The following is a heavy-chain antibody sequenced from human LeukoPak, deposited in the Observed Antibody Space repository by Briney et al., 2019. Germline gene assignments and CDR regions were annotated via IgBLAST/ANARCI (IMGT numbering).Heavy chain of an antibody. J-gene: IGHJ5*02. CDR2: IIPIFGTA. CDR3: ARVRGGFYYFDP. Sequence: PRASVKVSCKASGGTFSSYAISWVRQAPGQGLEWMGGIIPIFGTANYAQKFQGRVTITADESTSTAYMELSSLRSEDTAVYYCARVRGGFYYFDPWGQGTLVTVSS. CDR1: GGTFSSYA. D-gene: IGHD1-26*01. V-gene: IGHV1-69*13.